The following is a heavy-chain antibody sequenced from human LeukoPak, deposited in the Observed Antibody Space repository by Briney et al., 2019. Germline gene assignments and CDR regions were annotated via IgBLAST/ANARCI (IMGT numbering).Heavy chain of an antibody. D-gene: IGHD1-26*01. CDR3: AGATILY. CDR2: INGDGSST. Sequence: GGSLRLSCAASGFTFSTSWMHWVRQAPGKGLVWVSRINGDGSSTSYADSVKGRVTISRDNANNTMSLQTNSLRAEDTAVYYCAGATILYWGQGTLVTVSS. V-gene: IGHV3-74*01. J-gene: IGHJ4*02. CDR1: GFTFSTSW.